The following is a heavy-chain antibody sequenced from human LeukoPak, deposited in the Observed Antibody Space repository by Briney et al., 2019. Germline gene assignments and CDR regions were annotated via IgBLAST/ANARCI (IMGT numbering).Heavy chain of an antibody. J-gene: IGHJ4*02. V-gene: IGHV3-74*01. CDR3: AKGTGSSSWYYFDY. CDR1: GFTFSTYW. Sequence: QPGGSLRLSCAASGFTFSTYWMHWVRQAPGKGLVWVSRIKDDGSTIYADSVKGRFTISRDNAKNSLYLQMNSLRAEDTALYYCAKGTGSSSWYYFDYWGQGTLVTVSS. D-gene: IGHD6-13*01. CDR2: IKDDGST.